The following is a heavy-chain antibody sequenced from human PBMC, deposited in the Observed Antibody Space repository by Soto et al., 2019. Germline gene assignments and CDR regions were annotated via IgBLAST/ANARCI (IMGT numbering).Heavy chain of an antibody. V-gene: IGHV3-30*18. CDR2: ISYDGSNK. Sequence: PGGSLRLSCAASGFTFSSYGMHWVRQAPGKGLEWVAVISYDGSNKYYADSVKGRLTISRDNSKNTLYLQMNSLRAEDTAVYYCAKKIYSGILAPPPDYWGQGTLVTVSS. D-gene: IGHD2-15*01. CDR1: GFTFSSYG. J-gene: IGHJ4*02. CDR3: AKKIYSGILAPPPDY.